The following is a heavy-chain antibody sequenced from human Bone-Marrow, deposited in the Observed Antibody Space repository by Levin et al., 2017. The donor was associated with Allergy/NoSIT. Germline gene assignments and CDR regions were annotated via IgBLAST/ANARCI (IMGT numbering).Heavy chain of an antibody. Sequence: GGSLRLSCTASGFTFGDYAMSWFRQAPGKGLKWVGFIRSKAYGGTTEYAASVKGRFTISRDDSKSIAYLQMNSLKTEDTAVYYCTRGGSGRRIDYWGQGTLVTVSS. V-gene: IGHV3-49*03. D-gene: IGHD6-19*01. J-gene: IGHJ4*02. CDR1: GFTFGDYA. CDR2: IRSKAYGGTT. CDR3: TRGGSGRRIDY.